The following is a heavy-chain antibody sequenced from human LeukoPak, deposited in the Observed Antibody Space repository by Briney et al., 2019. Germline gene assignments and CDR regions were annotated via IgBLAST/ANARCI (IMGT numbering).Heavy chain of an antibody. CDR1: GFTFSSYG. J-gene: IGHJ4*02. D-gene: IGHD5-18*01. V-gene: IGHV3-23*01. CDR3: AKAVDVDTAPHQIYYFDY. CDR2: ISGSGGST. Sequence: SGGSLRLSCAASGFTFSSYGMSWVRQAPGKGLEWVSAISGSGGSTYYADSVKGRFTISRDNSKNTLYLQMNSLRAEDTAVYYCAKAVDVDTAPHQIYYFDYWGQGTLVTVSS.